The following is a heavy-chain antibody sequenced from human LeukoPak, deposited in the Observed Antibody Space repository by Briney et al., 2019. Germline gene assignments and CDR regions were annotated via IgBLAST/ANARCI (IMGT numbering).Heavy chain of an antibody. CDR2: MNANSGVT. CDR1: GYTFTGYY. Sequence: ASVKVSCKASGYTFTGYYMHWVRQAPGQGPEWMGRMNANSGVTMYAQTLQDRVTMTRDTSISTAYMELSRLTSDDTALYYCARDLSSTSNWEFDYWGQGTLVTVSS. J-gene: IGHJ4*02. CDR3: ARDLSSTSNWEFDY. V-gene: IGHV1-2*06. D-gene: IGHD7-27*01.